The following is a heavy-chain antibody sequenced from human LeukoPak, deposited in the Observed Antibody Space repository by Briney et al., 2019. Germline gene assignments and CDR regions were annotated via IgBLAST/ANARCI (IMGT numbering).Heavy chain of an antibody. CDR3: ASGGHLDY. V-gene: IGHV4-61*01. Sequence: SETLSLTCTVSGGSVSSGSCYWSWIRQPPGKGLEWIGYIYYSGSTNYNPSLKSRVTISVDTSKNQFSLKLSSVTAADTAVYYCASGGHLDYWGQGALVTVAS. D-gene: IGHD3-16*01. J-gene: IGHJ4*02. CDR1: GGSVSSGSCY. CDR2: IYYSGST.